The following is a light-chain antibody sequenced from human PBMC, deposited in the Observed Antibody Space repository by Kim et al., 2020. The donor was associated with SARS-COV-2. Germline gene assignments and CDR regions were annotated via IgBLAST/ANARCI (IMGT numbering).Light chain of an antibody. CDR3: QAWDSSHVV. J-gene: IGLJ2*01. CDR2: QAS. V-gene: IGLV3-1*01. Sequence: SVSPGQTASITCSGDKLGDKYACWYQQKPGQSPVLVIYQASKRPSGIPERFSGSNSGNTATLTISGTQAMDEADYYCQAWDSSHVVFGGGTQLTVL. CDR1: KLGDKY.